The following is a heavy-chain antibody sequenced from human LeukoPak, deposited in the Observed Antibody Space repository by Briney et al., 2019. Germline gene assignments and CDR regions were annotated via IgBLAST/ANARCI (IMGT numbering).Heavy chain of an antibody. CDR1: GFPLNSFW. Sequence: GSLRLSCAASGFPLNSFWMHWVRQAPGKGLVWVSDMNEYSTTIRYADSVKGRLTISRDNAKSILYLQMNNLRAEDTAMYFCARGGVNPVDHWGQGTLVTVSS. V-gene: IGHV3-74*01. D-gene: IGHD1-14*01. CDR3: ARGGVNPVDH. CDR2: MNEYSTTI. J-gene: IGHJ4*02.